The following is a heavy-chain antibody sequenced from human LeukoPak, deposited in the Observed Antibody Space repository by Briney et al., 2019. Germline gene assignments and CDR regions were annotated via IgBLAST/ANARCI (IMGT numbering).Heavy chain of an antibody. D-gene: IGHD3-16*01. CDR2: ISGRSSYI. CDR3: ARGWGRSWDENGFDA. CDR1: GFTFRAFS. Sequence: PGGSLRLSCAASGFTFRAFSMSWFRQAPGKGLEWVSSISGRSSYIYSADSVKGRFTISRDNAKNIVYLQMNSLRAEDTAVYYCARGWGRSWDENGFDAWGHGIRVTASS. V-gene: IGHV3-21*01. J-gene: IGHJ5*01.